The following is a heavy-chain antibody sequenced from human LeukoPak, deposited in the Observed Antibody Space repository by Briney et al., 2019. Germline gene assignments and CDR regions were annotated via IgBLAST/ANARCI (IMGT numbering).Heavy chain of an antibody. V-gene: IGHV3-21*01. D-gene: IGHD3-22*01. CDR3: AREGGVHYESSGDAFDI. CDR1: GFSFRRYT. J-gene: IGHJ3*02. Sequence: GGSLRLSCAAAGFSFRRYTMSWGRKAPGGGLGWGSSISSNCDFIYYADSLCSGLTSSRDNAKNSLYLQVDSLGADDTGVYYCAREGGVHYESSGDAFDIWGQGTMVTVSS. CDR2: ISSNCDFI.